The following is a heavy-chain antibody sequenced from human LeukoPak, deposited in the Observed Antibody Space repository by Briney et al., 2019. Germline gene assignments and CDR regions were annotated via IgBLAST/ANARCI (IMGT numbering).Heavy chain of an antibody. Sequence: GGSLRLSCAASGFTVSSNYMSWVRQAPGKGLEWVSVIYSGGSTYYADSVKGRFTISRDNSKNTLYLQMNSLRAEDTAVYYCARAQLEQQLWWFDPWGQGTLVTVSS. CDR2: IYSGGST. CDR3: ARAQLEQQLWWFDP. J-gene: IGHJ5*02. V-gene: IGHV3-53*01. D-gene: IGHD6-13*01. CDR1: GFTVSSNY.